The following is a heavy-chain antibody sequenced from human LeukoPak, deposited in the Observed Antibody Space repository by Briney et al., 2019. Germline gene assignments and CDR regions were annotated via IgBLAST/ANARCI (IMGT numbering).Heavy chain of an antibody. CDR2: IIPIFGTA. Sequence: SVKVSCKASGGTFSSYAISWVRQAPGQGLEWMGGIIPIFGTANYAQKSQGRVTITADESTSTAYMGLSSLRSEDTAVYYCARATGRCGGDCYAFDYWGQGTLVTVSS. V-gene: IGHV1-69*13. D-gene: IGHD2-21*02. CDR1: GGTFSSYA. J-gene: IGHJ4*02. CDR3: ARATGRCGGDCYAFDY.